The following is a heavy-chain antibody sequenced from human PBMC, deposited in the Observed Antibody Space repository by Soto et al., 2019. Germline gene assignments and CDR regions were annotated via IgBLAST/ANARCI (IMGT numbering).Heavy chain of an antibody. D-gene: IGHD2-15*01. J-gene: IGHJ4*02. CDR3: ARGACSGGSCYSSDY. Sequence: QVQLVQSGAEVKKPGASVKASCQASGYTFTDYYVHWVRQAPGQGPEWMGIIHPSGVTTRYAPKFQGSLTLTRDTSTSTVYMELSSLRSEDTAGYYWARGACSGGSCYSSDYWGQGILVTVSS. CDR1: GYTFTDYY. CDR2: IHPSGVTT. V-gene: IGHV1-46*01.